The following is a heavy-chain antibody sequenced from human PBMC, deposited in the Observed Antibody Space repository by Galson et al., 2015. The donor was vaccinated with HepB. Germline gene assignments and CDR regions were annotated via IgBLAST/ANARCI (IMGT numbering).Heavy chain of an antibody. J-gene: IGHJ4*02. CDR1: GFIFSDYY. CDR2: ISSSGRYT. Sequence: SLRLSCAASGFIFSDYYMTWIRHTAGKGLEYISHISSSGRYTNYADSVKGRFTISRDNAKNSLYLQTNSLRAEDTAVYYCARAEILRTSYYDYVWGTNRDPDYLYYIDFWGQGSLVTVSS. D-gene: IGHD3-16*02. CDR3: ARAEILRTSYYDYVWGTNRDPDYLYYIDF. V-gene: IGHV3-11*06.